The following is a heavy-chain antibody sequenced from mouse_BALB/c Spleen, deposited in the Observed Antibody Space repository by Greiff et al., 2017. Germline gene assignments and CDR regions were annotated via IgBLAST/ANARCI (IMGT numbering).Heavy chain of an antibody. J-gene: IGHJ2*01. V-gene: IGHV5-12-1*01. CDR1: GFAFSSYD. D-gene: IGHD2-12*01. CDR3: ARERRAFFDY. Sequence: EVKLQESGGGLVKPGGSLKLSCAASGFAFSSYDMSWVRQTPEKRLEWVAYISSGGGSTYYPDTVKGRFTISRDNAKNTLYLQMSSLKSEDTAMYYCARERRAFFDYWGQGTTLTVSS. CDR2: ISSGGGST.